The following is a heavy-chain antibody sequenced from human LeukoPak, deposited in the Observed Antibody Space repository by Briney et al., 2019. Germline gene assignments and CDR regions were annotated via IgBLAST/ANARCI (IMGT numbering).Heavy chain of an antibody. J-gene: IGHJ4*02. D-gene: IGHD1-26*01. CDR3: ATDRKVGAGVPRFDY. CDR2: INQDGSET. Sequence: GGSLRLSCAASGFPFTNYWMIWVRQAPGKRPEWVGNINQDGSETNYVDSVKGRFSMSRDNAKTSLYPQMNSLRAEDTAVYYCATDRKVGAGVPRFDYWGQGALVTVPS. V-gene: IGHV3-7*01. CDR1: GFPFTNYW.